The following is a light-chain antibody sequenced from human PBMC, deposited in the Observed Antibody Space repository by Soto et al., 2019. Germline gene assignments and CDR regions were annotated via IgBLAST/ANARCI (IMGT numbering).Light chain of an antibody. Sequence: QSALTQPRSVSGSPGQSVTISCTGTSSDVGDYTYVSWYQQQPGKAPKLLIYDVTKRPSGVPDRLSGSKSGNTASLTISGLQTEDEADYYCCSYAGSYTLVFGGGTKLTVL. CDR1: SSDVGDYTY. CDR3: CSYAGSYTLV. J-gene: IGLJ3*02. CDR2: DVT. V-gene: IGLV2-11*01.